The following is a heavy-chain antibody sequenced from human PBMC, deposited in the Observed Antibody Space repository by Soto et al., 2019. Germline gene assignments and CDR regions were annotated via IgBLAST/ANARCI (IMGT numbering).Heavy chain of an antibody. CDR1: GGSFSGYY. V-gene: IGHV4-34*01. J-gene: IGHJ5*02. D-gene: IGHD1-7*01. Sequence: SETLSLTCAVYGGSFSGYYWSWIRQPPGKGLEWIGEINHSGSTNYNPPLKSRVTISVDTSKNQFSLKLSSVTAADTAVYYCARGKTGTPSYGWFDPRGQGTLVTVSS. CDR2: INHSGST. CDR3: ARGKTGTPSYGWFDP.